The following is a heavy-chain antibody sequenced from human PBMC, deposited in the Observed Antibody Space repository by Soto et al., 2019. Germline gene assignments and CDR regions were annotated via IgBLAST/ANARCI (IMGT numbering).Heavy chain of an antibody. J-gene: IGHJ4*02. CDR3: ERDSTPSEYSSSWYAFDY. V-gene: IGHV1-69*06. Sequence: SXKVSFTATGGTXSSYAIGWVRQAPGQGLEWMGGIIPIFGTANYAQKFQGRVTISADKSTSTAYMDLSSLRSEDTPLYHCERDSTPSEYSSSWYAFDYWGQGTLVTVSS. CDR2: IIPIFGTA. D-gene: IGHD6-13*01. CDR1: GGTXSSYA.